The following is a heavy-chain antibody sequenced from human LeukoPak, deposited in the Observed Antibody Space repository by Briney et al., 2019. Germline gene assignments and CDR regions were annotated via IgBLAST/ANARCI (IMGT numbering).Heavy chain of an antibody. Sequence: GGSLRLSCAASGFTFSSYTMNWVRQAPGKGPEWVSYISSSSTYIYYADSMKGRFTISRDNAKNSLYLQMNSLRAEDTAVYYCARGPPMDYWGQGTLVTVSS. CDR3: ARGPPMDY. D-gene: IGHD2-2*03. CDR1: GFTFSSYT. V-gene: IGHV3-21*01. J-gene: IGHJ4*02. CDR2: ISSSSTYI.